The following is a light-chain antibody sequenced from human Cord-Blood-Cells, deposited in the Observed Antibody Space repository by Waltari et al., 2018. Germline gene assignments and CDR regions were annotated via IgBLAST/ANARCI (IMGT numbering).Light chain of an antibody. CDR2: AAS. V-gene: IGKV1-8*01. CDR3: QQYYSYPPT. J-gene: IGKJ1*01. Sequence: IQMTQSPSSFSASTGDRVTITCRASQGISSYLAWYQQKPGKAPKLLIYAASTLQSGVPSRFSGSGSGTDFTLTISCLQSEDFATYYCQQYYSYPPTFGQGTKVEIK. CDR1: QGISSY.